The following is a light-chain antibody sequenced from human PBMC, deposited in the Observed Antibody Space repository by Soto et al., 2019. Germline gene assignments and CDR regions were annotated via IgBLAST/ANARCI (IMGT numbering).Light chain of an antibody. CDR3: QSYDSSLSAPYV. CDR2: DNT. CDR1: SSNIGAGYD. J-gene: IGLJ1*01. Sequence: ALTQPPSVFGAPGKGVTISCTGSSSNIGAGYDVHWYQHLPGTAPKLLIYDNTNRPSGVPDRFSGSKSGTSASLAITGLQAEDEADYYCQSYDSSLSAPYVFGTGTKVTVL. V-gene: IGLV1-40*01.